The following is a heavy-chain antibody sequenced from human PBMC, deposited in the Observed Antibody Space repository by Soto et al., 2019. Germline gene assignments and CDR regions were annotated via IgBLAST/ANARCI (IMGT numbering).Heavy chain of an antibody. J-gene: IGHJ4*02. V-gene: IGHV1-2*02. CDR3: ARDYNVYYYDSSGYYPFDY. Sequence: ASVKVSCKASGYTFTGYYMHWVRQAPGQGLEWMGWINPNSGGTNYAQKFQGRVTMTRDTSISTAYMELSRLRSDDTAVYYCARDYNVYYYDSSGYYPFDYWGQGTPVTVSS. CDR1: GYTFTGYY. D-gene: IGHD3-22*01. CDR2: INPNSGGT.